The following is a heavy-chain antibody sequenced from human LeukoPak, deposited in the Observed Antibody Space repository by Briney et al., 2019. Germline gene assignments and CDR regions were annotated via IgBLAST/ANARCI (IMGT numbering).Heavy chain of an antibody. Sequence: ASVKVSCKASGYTLTTYAIHWVRQAPGQSLEWMGWINTGNGNTKYLEKLQDRVTITRDTSASTAYMELSSLRSEVTAVYYCARGGYIYGFDHWGQGTLVTVSS. CDR1: GYTLTTYA. V-gene: IGHV1-3*04. J-gene: IGHJ4*02. D-gene: IGHD5-18*01. CDR2: INTGNGNT. CDR3: ARGGYIYGFDH.